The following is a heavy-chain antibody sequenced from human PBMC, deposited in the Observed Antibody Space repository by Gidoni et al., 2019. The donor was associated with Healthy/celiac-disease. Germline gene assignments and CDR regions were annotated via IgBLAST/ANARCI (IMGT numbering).Heavy chain of an antibody. J-gene: IGHJ4*02. CDR3: AKEAARYFDY. Sequence: QVQLVESGGGVVQPGRSLRLSCAASGFTFSSYGMHWVRPAPGKGLEWVAVISYDGSNKYYADSVKGRFTISRDNSKNTLYLQMNSLRAEDTAVYYCAKEAARYFDYWGQGTLVTVSS. CDR1: GFTFSSYG. V-gene: IGHV3-30*18. D-gene: IGHD6-6*01. CDR2: ISYDGSNK.